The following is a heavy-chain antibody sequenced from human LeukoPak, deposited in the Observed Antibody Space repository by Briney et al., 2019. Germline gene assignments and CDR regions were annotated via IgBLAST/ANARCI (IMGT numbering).Heavy chain of an antibody. CDR2: IYSGGST. D-gene: IGHD1-7*01. CDR1: GFTVSSNY. V-gene: IGHV3-53*01. Sequence: GGSLRLSCAASGFTVSSNYMSWVRQAPEKGLEWVSVIYSGGSTYYADSVKGRFTISRDNSKNTLYLQMNSLRAEDTAVYYCARGGMVELRGYYYYYGMVVWGQGTTVTVSS. CDR3: ARGGMVELRGYYYYYGMVV. J-gene: IGHJ6*02.